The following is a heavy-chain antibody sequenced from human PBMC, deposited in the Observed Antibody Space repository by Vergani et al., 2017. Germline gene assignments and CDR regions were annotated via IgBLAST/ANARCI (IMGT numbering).Heavy chain of an antibody. D-gene: IGHD6-19*01. CDR3: ARDGTPGYSSGWYYFDY. V-gene: IGHV1-18*01. CDR2: ISAYNGNT. CDR1: GGTFSSYA. Sequence: QVQLVQSGAEVKKPGSSVKVSCKASGGTFSSYAISWVRQAPGQGLEWMGWISAYNGNTNYAQKLQGRVTMTTDTSTSTAYMELRSLRSDDTAVYYCARDGTPGYSSGWYYFDYWGQGTLVTVSS. J-gene: IGHJ4*02.